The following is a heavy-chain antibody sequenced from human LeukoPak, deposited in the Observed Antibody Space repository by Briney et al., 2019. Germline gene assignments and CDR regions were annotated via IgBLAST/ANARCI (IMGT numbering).Heavy chain of an antibody. CDR2: INYSGST. V-gene: IGHV4-34*01. CDR3: AIPSGYSYGPYFQH. CDR1: GGSFSGYY. J-gene: IGHJ1*01. D-gene: IGHD5-18*01. Sequence: KPSETLSLTCAVYGGSFSGYYWSWIRQPPGKGLEWIGEINYSGSTNYNPSLKSRVTISVDTSKNQFSLKLSSVTAADTAVYYCAIPSGYSYGPYFQHWGQGTLVTVSS.